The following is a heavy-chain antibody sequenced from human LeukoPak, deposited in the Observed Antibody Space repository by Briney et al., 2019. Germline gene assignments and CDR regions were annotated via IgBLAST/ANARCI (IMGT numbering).Heavy chain of an antibody. CDR2: LNAGNGNT. Sequence: ASVKVSCKASGYSFTSYAMHWVRQAPGQRLEWMGWLNAGNGNTKYSQKFQGRVTIIRDTSASTAYMELSSLRSEDTAVYYCARETRYYHGSGSYVFDYWGQGTLVIVSS. CDR1: GYSFTSYA. V-gene: IGHV1-3*01. D-gene: IGHD3-10*01. CDR3: ARETRYYHGSGSYVFDY. J-gene: IGHJ4*02.